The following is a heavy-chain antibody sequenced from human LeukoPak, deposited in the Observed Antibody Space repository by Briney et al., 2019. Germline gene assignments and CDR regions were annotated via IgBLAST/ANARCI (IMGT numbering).Heavy chain of an antibody. V-gene: IGHV3-74*01. CDR2: INSDATST. CDR1: GFMLSSTW. CDR3: VRGSPGYSSSWHAY. J-gene: IGHJ4*02. Sequence: GGSLRLSCAASGFMLSSTWMHWVRQAPGKGLVWVSRINSDATSTSYADSVRGRFTISRDDAKNTMYLQMNSLRAEDTAMYYCVRGSPGYSSSWHAYWGQGTLVTVSS. D-gene: IGHD6-13*01.